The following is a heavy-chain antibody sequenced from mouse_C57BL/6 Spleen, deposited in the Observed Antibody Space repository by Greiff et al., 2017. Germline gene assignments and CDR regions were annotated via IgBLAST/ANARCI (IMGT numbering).Heavy chain of an antibody. CDR1: GYSITSGYY. D-gene: IGHD1-1*01. CDR3: ARGGSSRYYFDY. V-gene: IGHV3-6*01. J-gene: IGHJ2*01. CDR2: ISYDGSN. Sequence: EVQLQESGPGLVKPSQSLSLTCSVTGYSITSGYYWNWIRQFPGNQLEWMGYISYDGSNNYNPSLKNRISITRDTSKNQFFLKLNSVTTEDTATYYCARGGSSRYYFDYWGQGTTLTVSS.